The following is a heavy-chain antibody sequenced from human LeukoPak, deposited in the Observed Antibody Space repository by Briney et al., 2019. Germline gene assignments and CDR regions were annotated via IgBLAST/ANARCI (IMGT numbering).Heavy chain of an antibody. D-gene: IGHD1-14*01. CDR2: IYSGGAI. Sequence: GGSLRLSCVDPGFGVSINYMSWVRQAPGKGLEWVSLIYSGGAIRYADSVKGRFTISRDSSKNTLFLQMNDLTVEDTARYYCARRPGNWGQGILVTVSS. J-gene: IGHJ4*02. CDR3: ARRPGN. V-gene: IGHV3-53*01. CDR1: GFGVSINY.